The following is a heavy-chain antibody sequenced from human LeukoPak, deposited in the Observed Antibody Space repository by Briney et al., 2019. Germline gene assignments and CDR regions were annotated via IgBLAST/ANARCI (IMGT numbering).Heavy chain of an antibody. CDR2: ISYDGSNK. D-gene: IGHD2-21*01. CDR3: ARDSPFLDY. J-gene: IGHJ4*02. Sequence: GGSLRLSCSASGFPFSSYAMHWVRQAPGKGLEWVAVISYDGSNKYYADSVKGRFTISRDNSKNTLYLQMNSLRAEDTAVYYCARDSPFLDYWGQGTLVTVSS. V-gene: IGHV3-30-3*01. CDR1: GFPFSSYA.